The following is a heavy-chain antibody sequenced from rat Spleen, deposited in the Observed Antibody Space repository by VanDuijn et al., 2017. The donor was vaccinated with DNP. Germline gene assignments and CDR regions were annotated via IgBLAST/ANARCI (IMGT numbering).Heavy chain of an antibody. CDR1: GFIFSNYY. Sequence: EVQLVESGGGLVQPGRSMKLSCAASGFIFSNYYMAWVRQAPTKGLEWVASISTGGVNTYYRDSVKGRFTVSRDNAKSTLYLQMDSLRSEETATYYCARHGTAMNQNWFAYWGQGTLVTVSS. D-gene: IGHD1-12*01. CDR2: ISTGGVNT. CDR3: ARHGTAMNQNWFAY. J-gene: IGHJ3*01. V-gene: IGHV5S11*01.